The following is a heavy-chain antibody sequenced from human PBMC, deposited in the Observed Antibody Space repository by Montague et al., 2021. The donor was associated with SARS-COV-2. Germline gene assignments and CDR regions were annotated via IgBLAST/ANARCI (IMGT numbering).Heavy chain of an antibody. CDR2: IYYSGST. V-gene: IGHV4-39*01. CDR1: GGSISSSSYY. Sequence: SETLSLTCTVSGGSISSSSYYWGWIRQPPGKGLEWIGSIYYSGSTYYNPSLKSRVTISVDTSKNQFSLKLSSVTAADTAVYYCARQGDQLLLEYWFDPWGQGNLVTVSS. D-gene: IGHD2-2*01. J-gene: IGHJ5*02. CDR3: ARQGDQLLLEYWFDP.